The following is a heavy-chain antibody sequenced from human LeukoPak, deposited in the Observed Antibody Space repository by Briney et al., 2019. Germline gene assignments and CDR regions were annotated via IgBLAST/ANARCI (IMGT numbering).Heavy chain of an antibody. J-gene: IGHJ4*02. CDR3: AREEGIDGSGYYYDLGY. D-gene: IGHD3-22*01. Sequence: PGGSLRLSCAASGFTLSRYWMSWVRQAPGKGLEWVANIKPDGSEKHYVDSVKGRFTISRDNAKNSLYLQMSSLRAEDTAVYYCAREEGIDGSGYYYDLGYWGQGALVTVSS. V-gene: IGHV3-7*01. CDR1: GFTLSRYW. CDR2: IKPDGSEK.